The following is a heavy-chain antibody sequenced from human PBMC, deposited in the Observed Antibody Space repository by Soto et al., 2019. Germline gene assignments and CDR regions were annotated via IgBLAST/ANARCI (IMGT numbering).Heavy chain of an antibody. CDR3: ARHYRDYFDY. Sequence: SETLSLTCTVSGGSISSYYWSWIRQPPGKGLEWIGYIYYSGSTNYNPSLKSRVTISVDTSKSQFSLKLSSVTAADTAVYYCARHYRDYFDYWGQGTLVTVSS. J-gene: IGHJ4*02. CDR2: IYYSGST. D-gene: IGHD3-16*02. V-gene: IGHV4-59*08. CDR1: GGSISSYY.